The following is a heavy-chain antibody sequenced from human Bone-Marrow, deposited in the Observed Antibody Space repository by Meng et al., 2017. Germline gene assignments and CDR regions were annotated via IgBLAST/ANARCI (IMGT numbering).Heavy chain of an antibody. CDR1: GYTFSSYA. CDR2: IIPIFGTA. J-gene: IGHJ6*02. CDR3: ATRSNYYGSGSYRDYYYYGMDV. D-gene: IGHD3-10*01. Sequence: SVKVSCKASGYTFSSYAISWVRQAPGQGLEWMGGIIPIFGTANYAQKFQGRVTITADESTSTAYMELSSLRSEDTAVYYCATRSNYYGSGSYRDYYYYGMDVWGQGTTVTVSS. V-gene: IGHV1-69*13.